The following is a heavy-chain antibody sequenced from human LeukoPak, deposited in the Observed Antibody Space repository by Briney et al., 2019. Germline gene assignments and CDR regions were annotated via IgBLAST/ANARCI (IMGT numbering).Heavy chain of an antibody. CDR3: ARAGYSSGWYLGGFDY. V-gene: IGHV4-30-4*01. J-gene: IGHJ4*02. Sequence: PSQTLSLTCTVSGVSISSGDYYWSWIRQPPGKGLEWIGYIYYSGSTNYNPSLKSRVTISVDKSKNQFSLKLSSVTAADTAVYYCARAGYSSGWYLGGFDYWGQGTLVTVSS. CDR1: GVSISSGDYY. CDR2: IYYSGST. D-gene: IGHD6-19*01.